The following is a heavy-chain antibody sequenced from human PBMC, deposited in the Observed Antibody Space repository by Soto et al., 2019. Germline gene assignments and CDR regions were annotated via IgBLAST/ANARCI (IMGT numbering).Heavy chain of an antibody. CDR3: ARRGDGCFDY. Sequence: SETLSLTCAVYGGSFSGYYWSWIRQPPGKGLEWIGEINHSGSTNYNPSLKSRVTISVDTSKNQFSLKLSFVTAADTAVYYCARRGDGCFDYWGQGTLVTVSS. J-gene: IGHJ4*02. D-gene: IGHD3-10*01. V-gene: IGHV4-34*01. CDR1: GGSFSGYY. CDR2: INHSGST.